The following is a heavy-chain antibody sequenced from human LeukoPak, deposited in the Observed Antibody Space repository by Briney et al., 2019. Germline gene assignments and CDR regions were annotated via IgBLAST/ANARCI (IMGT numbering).Heavy chain of an antibody. Sequence: PSETLSLTCTVSGGSISSSSYYWGWIRQPPGKGLEWIGYIYYSGSTNYNPSLKSRVTISVDTSKNQFSLKLSSVTAADTAVYYCAREPSPIRLGEVVDYWGQGTLVTVSS. V-gene: IGHV4-61*01. CDR3: AREPSPIRLGEVVDY. CDR2: IYYSGST. D-gene: IGHD3-16*01. CDR1: GGSISSSSYY. J-gene: IGHJ4*02.